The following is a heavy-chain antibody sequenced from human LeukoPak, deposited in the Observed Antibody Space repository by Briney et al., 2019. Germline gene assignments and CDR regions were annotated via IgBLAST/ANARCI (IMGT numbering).Heavy chain of an antibody. Sequence: ASVKVSCKASGYTFTGYYMHWVRQAPGQGLEWMGWINPNSGGTNYAQKFQGRVTMTRDTSISTAYMELSRLRSDDTAVYYCARAGFRHYYHYMDVWGKGTTVTVSS. J-gene: IGHJ6*03. CDR3: ARAGFRHYYHYMDV. CDR2: INPNSGGT. V-gene: IGHV1-2*02. CDR1: GYTFTGYY.